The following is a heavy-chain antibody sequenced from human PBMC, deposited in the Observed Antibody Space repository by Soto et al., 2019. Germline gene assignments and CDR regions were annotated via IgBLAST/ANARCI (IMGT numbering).Heavy chain of an antibody. J-gene: IGHJ4*02. Sequence: QVQLVQSAAEVKKPGSSVKVSCKASGGTFSNYPFTWVRQAPGQGLEWMGVIIPIFGTVTYAQTFQGRVTISADESTSTAYIEMRSLTSEDTALYYCARPRTVATTKGYDYWGQGTLVTVSS. CDR2: IIPIFGTV. V-gene: IGHV1-69*01. D-gene: IGHD1-26*01. CDR1: GGTFSNYP. CDR3: ARPRTVATTKGYDY.